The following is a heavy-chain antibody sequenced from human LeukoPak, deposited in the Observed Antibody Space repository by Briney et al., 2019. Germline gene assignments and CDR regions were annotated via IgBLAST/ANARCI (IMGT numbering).Heavy chain of an antibody. V-gene: IGHV4-39*01. J-gene: IGHJ5*02. CDR3: ARHRGIVVVPAANWFDP. CDR1: GGSISSGGYY. CDR2: IYYSGST. D-gene: IGHD2-2*01. Sequence: SQTLSLTCTVSGGSISSGGYYWSWIRQPPGKGLEWIGSIYYSGSTYYNPSLKSRVTISVDTSKNQFSLKLSSVTAADTAVYYCARHRGIVVVPAANWFDPWGQGTLVTVSS.